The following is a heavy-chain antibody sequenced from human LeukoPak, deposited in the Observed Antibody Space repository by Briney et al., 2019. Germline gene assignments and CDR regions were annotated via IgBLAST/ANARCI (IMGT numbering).Heavy chain of an antibody. CDR1: GFTFSSYA. Sequence: GGSLRLSCVASGFTFSSYAMSWVRQAPGKGLEWVSAISGSGGSTYYADSVKGRFTISRDNSKNTLYLQMNSLRAEDTAVYYCAKGPGPGTRQVTPFDYWGQGTLVTVSS. V-gene: IGHV3-23*01. CDR2: ISGSGGST. D-gene: IGHD3-10*01. J-gene: IGHJ4*02. CDR3: AKGPGPGTRQVTPFDY.